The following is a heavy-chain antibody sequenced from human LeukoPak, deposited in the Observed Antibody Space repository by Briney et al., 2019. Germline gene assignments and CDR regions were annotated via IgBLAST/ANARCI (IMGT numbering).Heavy chain of an antibody. J-gene: IGHJ4*02. CDR3: ARAPGGVCSSTSCSWGTEWYYLDY. CDR1: GYTFTSNY. CDR2: INPNSGGT. V-gene: IGHV1-2*02. Sequence: GASVKVSCKAFGYTFTSNYMHWVRQAPGQGLEWMGWINPNSGGTNYAQKFQGRVTMTRDTSISTAYMELSRLRSDDTAVYYCARAPGGVCSSTSCSWGTEWYYLDYWGQGTLVTVSS. D-gene: IGHD2-2*01.